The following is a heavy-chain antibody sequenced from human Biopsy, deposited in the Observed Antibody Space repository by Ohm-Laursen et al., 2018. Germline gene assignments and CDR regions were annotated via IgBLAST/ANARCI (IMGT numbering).Heavy chain of an antibody. CDR2: ISPSGATT. Sequence: ASVKVSCKASGNTFATYHIHWVRQAPGQGLEWMGVISPSGATTSFSQKFQGRITMTRDTSTGTVYMDLNSLGSEDTAVYYCARMVGSVQSFWYYYSMDVWGQGTKVTVSS. CDR1: GNTFATYH. CDR3: ARMVGSVQSFWYYYSMDV. D-gene: IGHD2-15*01. J-gene: IGHJ6*02. V-gene: IGHV1-46*01.